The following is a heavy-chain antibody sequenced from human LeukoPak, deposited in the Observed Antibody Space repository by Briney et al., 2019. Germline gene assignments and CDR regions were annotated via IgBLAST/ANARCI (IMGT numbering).Heavy chain of an antibody. V-gene: IGHV3-23*01. CDR1: GFTFSIYA. J-gene: IGHJ4*02. CDR3: AKWQTYFDY. Sequence: QSGGSPRLSCAASGFTFSIYAMSWVRQAPGKGLEWVSAISGSGGSTYYADSVKGRFTISRDNSKNTLYLQMNSLRAEDTAVYYCAKWQTYFDYWGQGTLVTVSS. CDR2: ISGSGGST.